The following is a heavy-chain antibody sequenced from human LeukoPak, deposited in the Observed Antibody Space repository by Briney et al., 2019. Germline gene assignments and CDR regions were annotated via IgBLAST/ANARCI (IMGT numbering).Heavy chain of an antibody. V-gene: IGHV3-23*01. CDR3: AKAGGYSYAYCFDY. CDR1: GFTFSSYA. D-gene: IGHD5-18*01. CDR2: LTDSGGTT. J-gene: IGHJ4*02. Sequence: GGSLRLSCVASGFTFSSYAMGWVRQAPGKRPEWVSSLTDSGGTTYYVDSVKGRFTISRDNSKNTLYLHMNSLRAEDTAVYYCAKAGGYSYAYCFDYWGQGTLVTVSP.